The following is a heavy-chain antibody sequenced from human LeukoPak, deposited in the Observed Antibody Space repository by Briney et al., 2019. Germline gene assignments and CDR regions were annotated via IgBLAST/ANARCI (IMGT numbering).Heavy chain of an antibody. D-gene: IGHD3-9*01. V-gene: IGHV3-21*01. CDR2: ISSSSSYI. Sequence: GGSLRLSCAASGFTFSSYSMNRVRQAPGKGLKWVSSISSSSSYIYYADSVKGRFTISRDNAKNSLYLQMNSLRAEDTAVYYCARDWGYYDILTGYYPNYFDYWGRGTLVTVSS. J-gene: IGHJ4*02. CDR3: ARDWGYYDILTGYYPNYFDY. CDR1: GFTFSSYS.